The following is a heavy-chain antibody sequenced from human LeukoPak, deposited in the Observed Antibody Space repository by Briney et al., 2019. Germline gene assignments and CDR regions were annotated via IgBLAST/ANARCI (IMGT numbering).Heavy chain of an antibody. CDR2: ISGSGGST. D-gene: IGHD3-10*01. CDR3: AKDSKWFGEFDYYYYYYMDV. Sequence: GGSLRLSCAASGFTFSSYAMSWVRQAPGKGLEWVSAISGSGGSTYYADSVKGRFTISRDNSKNTLYLQMNSLRAEDTAVYYCAKDSKWFGEFDYYYYYYMDVWGKGTTVTVSS. CDR1: GFTFSSYA. V-gene: IGHV3-23*01. J-gene: IGHJ6*03.